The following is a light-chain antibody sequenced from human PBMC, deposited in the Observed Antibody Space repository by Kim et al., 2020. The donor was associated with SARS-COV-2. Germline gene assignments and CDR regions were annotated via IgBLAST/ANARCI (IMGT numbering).Light chain of an antibody. J-gene: IGKJ4*01. Sequence: PGKRASLSCRANHCVSVILAWYLHTPDHAPRLLIYGASTGATGIPASFSGSGSGTVFSLTISSLQSGDFAVYYCQQYNNCPPLSFGGVTKVDIK. V-gene: IGKV3-15*01. CDR1: HCVSVI. CDR2: GAS. CDR3: QQYNNCPPLS.